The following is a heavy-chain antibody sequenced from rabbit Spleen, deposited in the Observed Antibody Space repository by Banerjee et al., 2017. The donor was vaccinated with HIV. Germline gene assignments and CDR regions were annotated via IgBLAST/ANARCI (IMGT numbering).Heavy chain of an antibody. D-gene: IGHD5-1*01. CDR1: GFTISSTYL. CDR3: ARGYLGGRWYRRFDL. CDR2: MNSRSGED. V-gene: IGHV1S40*01. Sequence: QSLEESGGDLVKPGASLTLTCTASGFTISSTYLMCWVRQAPGRGLEWIACMNSRSGEDVYATWAKGRFTVSKTSSTTVTLQMTSLTAADTATYFCARGYLGGRWYRRFDLWGPGTLVTVS. J-gene: IGHJ4*01.